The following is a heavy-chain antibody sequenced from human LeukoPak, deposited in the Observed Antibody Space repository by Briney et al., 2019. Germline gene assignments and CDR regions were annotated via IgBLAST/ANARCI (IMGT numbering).Heavy chain of an antibody. D-gene: IGHD3-3*01. Sequence: GGSLRLSCAASGFTFNNYAMSWVRQAPGKGLEWVSAISGSGVNTYYADSVKGRFTISRDNSKNTLYLQMNSLRAEDTAVYYCAKGVNYDFWSGYEAYCFDYRGQGTLVTVSS. CDR2: ISGSGVNT. CDR1: GFTFNNYA. CDR3: AKGVNYDFWSGYEAYCFDY. J-gene: IGHJ4*02. V-gene: IGHV3-23*01.